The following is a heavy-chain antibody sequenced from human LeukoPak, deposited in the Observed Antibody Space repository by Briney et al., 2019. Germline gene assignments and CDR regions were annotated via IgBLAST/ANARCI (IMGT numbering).Heavy chain of an antibody. CDR2: SYPGDSDT. CDR1: GYCFTSYW. Sequence: KGGESLKIYGKGSGYCFTSYWMGWVRQMPGKGLEWMGMSYPGDSDTRYSASFQGQVTISADKSISTDDLQWSSLKASDTTMYYCARRRRYSRSTSCPPDLDYWGQGTLVTVSS. V-gene: IGHV5-51*01. CDR3: ARRRRYSRSTSCPPDLDY. D-gene: IGHD2-2*01. J-gene: IGHJ4*02.